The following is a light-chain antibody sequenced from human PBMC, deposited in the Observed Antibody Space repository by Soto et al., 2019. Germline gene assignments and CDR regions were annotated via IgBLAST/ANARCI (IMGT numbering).Light chain of an antibody. CDR1: QSVGSN. V-gene: IGKV3-15*01. CDR3: QQYGSSGT. Sequence: EIVMTQSPATLSVSPGERVTLSFSARQSVGSNLAWYQQKPGQAPRLLIYGASTRATGIPARFSGSGSGTDFTLTISRLEPEDFAVYYCQQYGSSGTFGQGTKVDIK. J-gene: IGKJ1*01. CDR2: GAS.